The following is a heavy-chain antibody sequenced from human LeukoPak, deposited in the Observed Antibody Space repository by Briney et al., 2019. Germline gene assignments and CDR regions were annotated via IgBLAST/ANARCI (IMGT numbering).Heavy chain of an antibody. CDR3: ARDGRVRIAVAGTFDY. D-gene: IGHD6-19*01. V-gene: IGHV3-74*01. J-gene: IGHJ4*02. Sequence: GGSLRLSRAAPGFTLSSYWMHWGRQGPGKGLGWVSRINSDGSSTSYADSVKGRFTISRDNAKNTLYLQMNSLRAEDTAVYYCARDGRVRIAVAGTFDYWGQGTLVTVSS. CDR1: GFTLSSYW. CDR2: INSDGSST.